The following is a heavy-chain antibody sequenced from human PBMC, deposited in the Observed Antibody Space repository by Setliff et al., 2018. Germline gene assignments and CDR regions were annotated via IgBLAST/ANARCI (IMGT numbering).Heavy chain of an antibody. J-gene: IGHJ4*02. CDR1: GFTFSSYW. V-gene: IGHV3-48*01. CDR2: IISNSLTI. Sequence: GGSLRLSCAASGFTFSSYWMSWVRQAPGKGLEWVSYIISNSLTIHYADSVRGRFTVSRDNARNSLYLQMNNLRAEDTAVYYCARDEVNCSGSKCYSGFDSWGQGTLVTVS. D-gene: IGHD2-15*01. CDR3: ARDEVNCSGSKCYSGFDS.